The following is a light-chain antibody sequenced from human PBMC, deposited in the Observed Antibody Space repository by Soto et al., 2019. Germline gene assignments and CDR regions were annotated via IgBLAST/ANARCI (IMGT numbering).Light chain of an antibody. Sequence: QSALTQPPSVSGSPGQSVTISCTGTSGDVVSYNLVSWYQHPPGTAPKLMIYEVRNRPSGVPDRFSGSKSGNTASLTISGLQAEDEADYYCSSYTSSSTLVFGGGTKLTVL. CDR3: SSYTSSSTLV. V-gene: IGLV2-18*02. J-gene: IGLJ2*01. CDR2: EVR. CDR1: SGDVVSYNL.